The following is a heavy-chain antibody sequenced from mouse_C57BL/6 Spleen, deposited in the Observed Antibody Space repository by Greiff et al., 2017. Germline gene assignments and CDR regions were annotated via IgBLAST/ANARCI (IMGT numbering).Heavy chain of an antibody. D-gene: IGHD1-3*01. V-gene: IGHV1-26*01. CDR3: AREEL. CDR1: GYTFTDYY. Sequence: EVQLQQSGPELVKPGASVQISCKASGYTFTDYYMNWVKQSHGKSLEWIGDINPNNGGTSYNQKFKGKATLTVDKSSSTAYMELRSLTSEDSAVYYCAREELWGQGTTLTVSS. CDR2: INPNNGGT. J-gene: IGHJ2*01.